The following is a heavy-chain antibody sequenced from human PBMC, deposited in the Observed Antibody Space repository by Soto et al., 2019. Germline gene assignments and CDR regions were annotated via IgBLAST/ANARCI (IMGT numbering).Heavy chain of an antibody. CDR2: INAGNGNT. D-gene: IGHD6-19*01. J-gene: IGHJ5*02. CDR1: GYTFTSYA. CDR3: ARDGDSSGWQYNCFDP. V-gene: IGHV1-3*01. Sequence: ASVKVSCKASGYTFTSYAMHWVRQAPGQRLEWMGWINAGNGNTNYAQKLQGRVTMTTDTSTSTAYMELRSLRSDDTAVYYCARDGDSSGWQYNCFDPWGQGTLVSVSS.